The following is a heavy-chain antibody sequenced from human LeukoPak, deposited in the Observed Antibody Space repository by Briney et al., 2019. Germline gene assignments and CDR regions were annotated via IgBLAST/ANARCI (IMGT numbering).Heavy chain of an antibody. CDR1: GGSPSNYY. J-gene: IGHJ4*02. Sequence: SETLSLTCTVSGGSPSNYYWSWIRRSPRKGLEWIGYTSYSGSTNYNTSLTSRVTISVDTSKNQFSVMLSSVTAADTAVYYCARDLRYGRGGFCSSRIDYWGQGTLVTVSS. CDR2: TSYSGST. D-gene: IGHD2-15*01. V-gene: IGHV4-59*01. CDR3: ARDLRYGRGGFCSSRIDY.